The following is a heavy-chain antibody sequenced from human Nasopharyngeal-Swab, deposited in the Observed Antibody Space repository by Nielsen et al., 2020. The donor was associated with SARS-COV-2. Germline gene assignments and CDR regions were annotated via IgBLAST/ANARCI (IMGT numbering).Heavy chain of an antibody. D-gene: IGHD3-10*01. J-gene: IGHJ4*02. Sequence: GESLKISCAASGFTFGSYWMHWVRQAPGKGLVWVSRINSDGSSTSYADSVKGRFTISRDNAKNTLYLQMNSLRAEDTAVYYCARVPTDSWFGDHFDYWGQGTLVTVSS. CDR2: INSDGSST. V-gene: IGHV3-74*01. CDR3: ARVPTDSWFGDHFDY. CDR1: GFTFGSYW.